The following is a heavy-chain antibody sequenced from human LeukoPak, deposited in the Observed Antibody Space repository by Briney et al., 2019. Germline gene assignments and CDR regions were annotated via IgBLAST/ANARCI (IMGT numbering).Heavy chain of an antibody. CDR1: GGSFGGYY. Sequence: PSETLSLTCAVYGGSFGGYYWSWIRQPPGKGLEWIGEINHSGSTNYNPSLKSRVTISVDTSKNQFSLKLSSVTAADTAVYYCARVQVAAIDYWGQGTLVTVSS. J-gene: IGHJ4*02. CDR2: INHSGST. CDR3: ARVQVAAIDY. D-gene: IGHD6-19*01. V-gene: IGHV4-34*01.